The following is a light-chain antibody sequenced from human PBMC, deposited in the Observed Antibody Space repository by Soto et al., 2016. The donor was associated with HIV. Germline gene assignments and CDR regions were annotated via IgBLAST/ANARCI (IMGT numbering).Light chain of an antibody. Sequence: DIQLTQSPSFLSASVGDRVTITCRAGQGISGYLAWYQQKPGEAPKLLIYAASTLQSGVPSRFSGSGSGTEVTLTISSLQPEDSAIYYCQQVNSYPLTFGQGTKLEIK. V-gene: IGKV1-9*01. CDR2: AAS. CDR3: QQVNSYPLT. CDR1: QGISGY. J-gene: IGKJ2*01.